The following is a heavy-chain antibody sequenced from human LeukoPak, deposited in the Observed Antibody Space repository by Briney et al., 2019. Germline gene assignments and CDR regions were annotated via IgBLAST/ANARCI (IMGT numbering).Heavy chain of an antibody. Sequence: GGSLRLSCVASGFRFSDYYMNWNRQAPGKGLEWVSYSSSSGSSTYYADSVKGRFTISRDYAKNALLLQINSLRAEDTAVYYCTAAPNTTPGSLGHWGQGTLVTVSS. CDR1: GFRFSDYY. D-gene: IGHD6-25*01. J-gene: IGHJ4*02. CDR2: SSSSGSST. CDR3: TAAPNTTPGSLGH. V-gene: IGHV3-11*01.